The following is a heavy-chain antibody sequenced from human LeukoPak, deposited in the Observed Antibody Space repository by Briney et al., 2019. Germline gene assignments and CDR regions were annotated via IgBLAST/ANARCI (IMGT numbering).Heavy chain of an antibody. CDR3: ARGGIGDEFDR. D-gene: IGHD4-17*01. J-gene: IGHJ5*02. CDR2: INHSRST. CDR1: GGSFSGYY. Sequence: PSETLSLTCAVYGGSFSGYYWSWIRQPPGKGLEWIGEINHSRSTNYNPSLKSRVTISVDTSKNQFSLKLSSVTAAETAVYYCARGGIGDEFDRWGEGTLVGVCS. V-gene: IGHV4-34*01.